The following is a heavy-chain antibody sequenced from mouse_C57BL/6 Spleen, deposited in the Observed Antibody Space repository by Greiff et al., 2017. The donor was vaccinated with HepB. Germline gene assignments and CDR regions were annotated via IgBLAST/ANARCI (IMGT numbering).Heavy chain of an antibody. J-gene: IGHJ4*01. CDR3: ARGGLRGAYAMDY. CDR1: GFTFSSYG. CDR2: ISSGGSYT. V-gene: IGHV5-6*01. D-gene: IGHD2-4*01. Sequence: EVKVVESGGDLVKPGGSLKLSCAASGFTFSSYGMSWVRQTPDKRLEWVATISSGGSYTYYPDSVKGRFTISRDNAKNTLYLQMSSLKSEDTAMYYCARGGLRGAYAMDYWGQGTSVTVSS.